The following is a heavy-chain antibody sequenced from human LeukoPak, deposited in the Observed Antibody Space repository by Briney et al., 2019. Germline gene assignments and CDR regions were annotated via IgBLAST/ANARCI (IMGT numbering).Heavy chain of an antibody. CDR3: ARVFGVWSYKGGFDI. CDR1: GFSFNSFA. V-gene: IGHV3-33*01. D-gene: IGHD1-26*01. CDR2: IWYDGRNT. Sequence: GKSLRLSCAASGFSFNSFAMHWVRQAPGKGLEWVSLIWYDGRNTYYADSVRGRCTISRDNSKNTLWLQMNSLRAEDTALYYCARVFGVWSYKGGFDIWGPGTMVTVSS. J-gene: IGHJ3*02.